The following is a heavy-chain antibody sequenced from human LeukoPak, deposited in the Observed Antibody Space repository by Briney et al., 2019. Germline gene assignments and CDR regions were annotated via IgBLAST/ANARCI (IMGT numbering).Heavy chain of an antibody. D-gene: IGHD1-26*01. J-gene: IGHJ4*02. CDR2: ISLTGET. V-gene: IGHV4-4*02. CDR1: GGSISSTNW. CDR3: SRESGAFCPFGY. Sequence: SETLSLTCGVSGGSISSTNWWSWVRPPPGQGLEWIGVISLTGETNYNPSLNGRVTMSLDKSRNQLSLSLTSVTAADTAIYYCSRESGAFCPFGYWGQGTLVIVPP.